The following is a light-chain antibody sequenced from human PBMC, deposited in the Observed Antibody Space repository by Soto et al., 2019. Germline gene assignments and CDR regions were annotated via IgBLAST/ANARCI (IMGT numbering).Light chain of an antibody. J-gene: IGKJ1*01. Sequence: ILMTQSPATLSVSPGERATLFCRASQSVSNKLAWYQQKPGQTPRLLIFNASTRATGIPARFSGSGSGTEFTLTISSVQSADFAVYYCQHYNNYLAWTFGQGTKVEVK. CDR1: QSVSNK. V-gene: IGKV3-15*01. CDR2: NAS. CDR3: QHYNNYLAWT.